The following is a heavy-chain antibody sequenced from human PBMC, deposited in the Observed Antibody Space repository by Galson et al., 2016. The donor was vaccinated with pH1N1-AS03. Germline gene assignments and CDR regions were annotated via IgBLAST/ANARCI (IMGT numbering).Heavy chain of an antibody. Sequence: ETLSLTCAVYGGSFNNYYWNWIRQSPGKGLEWVGEINHSGSTDYNPSLKSRVTISVDPSKNQISLNLNSVTVADTAVYYCARGSYSSGWYRGRNAFDIWGQGTMVTVSS. CDR3: ARGSYSSGWYRGRNAFDI. V-gene: IGHV4-34*01. CDR1: GGSFNNYY. D-gene: IGHD6-19*01. CDR2: INHSGST. J-gene: IGHJ3*02.